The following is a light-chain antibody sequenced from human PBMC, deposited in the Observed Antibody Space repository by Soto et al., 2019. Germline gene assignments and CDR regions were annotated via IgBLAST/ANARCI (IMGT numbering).Light chain of an antibody. CDR2: DNN. V-gene: IGLV1-44*01. CDR1: SSNIGINA. J-gene: IGLJ1*01. CDR3: AALDDSRNCLV. Sequence: QSVLTQPPSAAGTPGQRVTISCSGSSSNIGINAVNWYQQLPGTAPKLVMYDNNQRPSGVPDRFSGSKSGISASLAISGLQSEDEADYSGAALDDSRNCLVFGTGIKLTV.